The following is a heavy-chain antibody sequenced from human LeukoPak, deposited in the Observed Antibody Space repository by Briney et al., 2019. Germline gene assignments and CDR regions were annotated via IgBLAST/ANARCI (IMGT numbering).Heavy chain of an antibody. CDR1: GYTFTGYY. D-gene: IGHD4-17*01. CDR3: ARHMTTANNWFDP. J-gene: IGHJ5*02. V-gene: IGHV1-2*02. CDR2: INPNSGGT. Sequence: ASVEVSCKASGYTFTGYYMHWVRQAPGQGLEWMGWINPNSGGTNYEQKFQGRVIMTRDTSISTAYMELSRLRFDDTAVYYCARHMTTANNWFDPWGQGTLVTVSS.